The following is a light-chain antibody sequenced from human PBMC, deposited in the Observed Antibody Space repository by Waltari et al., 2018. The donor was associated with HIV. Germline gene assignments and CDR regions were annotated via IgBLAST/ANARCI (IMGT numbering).Light chain of an antibody. V-gene: IGLV3-21*02. CDR1: NIGSNT. J-gene: IGLJ3*02. CDR3: QVWDSRSDHPV. CDR2: ADS. Sequence: SYVLTQPPSVSVAPGQTARITCGGNNIGSNTVHWYQQSPGQAPALVVHADSDRPSGIPERFSGSNSGNTATLTISRVEAGDEADYYCQVWDSRSDHPVLGGGTRL.